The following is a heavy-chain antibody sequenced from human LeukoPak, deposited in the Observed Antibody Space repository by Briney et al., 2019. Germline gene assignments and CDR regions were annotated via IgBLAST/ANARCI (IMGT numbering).Heavy chain of an antibody. CDR3: AREYSSGWYYFDY. D-gene: IGHD6-19*01. CDR2: INPNSGGT. Sequence: ASVKVFCKASGYTFTGYYMHWVRQAPGQGLEWMGRINPNSGGTNYAQKFQGRVTMTRDTSISTAYMELSRLRSDDTAVYYCAREYSSGWYYFDYWGQGTLVTVSS. J-gene: IGHJ4*02. V-gene: IGHV1-2*06. CDR1: GYTFTGYY.